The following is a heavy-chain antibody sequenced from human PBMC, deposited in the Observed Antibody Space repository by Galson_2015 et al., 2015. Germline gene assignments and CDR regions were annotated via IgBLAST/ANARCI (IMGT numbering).Heavy chain of an antibody. CDR1: GFTFGSFA. V-gene: IGHV3-33*01. CDR2: IWYDGSNE. CDR3: ARDRGLQRWLLSYFDY. D-gene: IGHD5-12*01. J-gene: IGHJ4*02. Sequence: SLRLSCAASGFTFGSFAMHWVRQAPGKGLEWVAVIWYDGSNENYADSVKGRFTISRDNSRNTLYLQMSSLRAEDTAVYYCARDRGLQRWLLSYFDYWGQGALVTASS.